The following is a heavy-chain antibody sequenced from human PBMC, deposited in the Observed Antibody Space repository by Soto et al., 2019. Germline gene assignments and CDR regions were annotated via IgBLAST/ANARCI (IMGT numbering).Heavy chain of an antibody. D-gene: IGHD6-13*01. CDR2: IYYSGST. V-gene: IGHV4-59*08. CDR1: GGSISSYY. Sequence: SETLSLTCTVSGGSISSYYWSWIRQPPGKGLEWIGYIYYSGSTNYNPSLKSRVTISVDTSKNQFSLKLSSVTAADTAVYYCARFRIAAAGTDYFDYWGQGTLVTVSS. CDR3: ARFRIAAAGTDYFDY. J-gene: IGHJ4*02.